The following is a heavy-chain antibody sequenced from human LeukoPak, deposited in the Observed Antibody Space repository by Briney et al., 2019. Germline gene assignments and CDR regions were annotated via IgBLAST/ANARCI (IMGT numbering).Heavy chain of an antibody. CDR3: VRDWDSRNDYFDP. D-gene: IGHD1-1*01. J-gene: IGHJ4*02. CDR2: TSAHNDDT. CDR1: GYTFTSYG. V-gene: IGHV1-18*01. Sequence: ASVKVSCKASGYTFTSYGISWVRQAPGQGLEWMGWTSAHNDDTNYAETLQGRLTMTTDISTSTAYMELTSLRSDDTAVYYCVRDWDSRNDYFDPWGQGTLVIVSS.